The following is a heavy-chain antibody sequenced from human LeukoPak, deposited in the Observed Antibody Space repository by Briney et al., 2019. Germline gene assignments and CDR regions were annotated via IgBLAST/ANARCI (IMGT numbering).Heavy chain of an antibody. CDR1: GFTVSTVY. J-gene: IGHJ3*02. CDR2: IYGGPTA. Sequence: GGSLRLSCAASGFTVSTVYMAWVRQAPGKGLEWVSVIYGGPTAFYADSVKDRLTISRDNPKNTLNLQMNSLRAEDTAVYYCAREIGQLGGAFDIWGQGTMVTVSS. CDR3: AREIGQLGGAFDI. D-gene: IGHD7-27*01. V-gene: IGHV3-53*01.